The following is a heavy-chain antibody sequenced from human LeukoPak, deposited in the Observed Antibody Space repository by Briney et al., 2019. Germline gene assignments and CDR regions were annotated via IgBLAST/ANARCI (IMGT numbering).Heavy chain of an antibody. CDR1: GFTFSSYW. J-gene: IGHJ4*02. V-gene: IGHV3-7*01. CDR3: PAGPHFDY. CDR2: IKADGSEN. Sequence: QTGGSLRLSCGASGFTFSSYWMSWVRQAPGKGLEWVANIKADGSENHYVGSVKGRFTISRDNTKNSLYLQMNSLRDEDTAVYYCPAGPHFDYWGQGTLVTVSS. D-gene: IGHD1-14*01.